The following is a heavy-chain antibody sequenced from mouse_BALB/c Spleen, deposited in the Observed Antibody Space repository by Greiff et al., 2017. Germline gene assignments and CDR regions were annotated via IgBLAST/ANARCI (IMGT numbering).Heavy chain of an antibody. V-gene: IGHV1-9*01. CDR2: ILPGSGST. D-gene: IGHD2-10*02. Sequence: QVQLQQSGAELMKPGASVKISCKATGYTFSSYWIEWVKQRPGHGLEWIGEILPGSGSTNYNEKFKGKATFTADTSSNTAYMQLSSLTSEDSAVYYCAREMVYGNYPDYWGQGTTLTVSS. CDR3: AREMVYGNYPDY. J-gene: IGHJ2*01. CDR1: GYTFSSYW.